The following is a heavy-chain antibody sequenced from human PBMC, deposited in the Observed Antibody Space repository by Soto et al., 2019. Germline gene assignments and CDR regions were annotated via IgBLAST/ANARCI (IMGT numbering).Heavy chain of an antibody. D-gene: IGHD3-22*01. CDR1: GGSMNTFY. Sequence: SETLSLTCSVSGGSMNTFYWSWVRQSPGKGLEWIGYIYFRGTTYYRPSLQSRVSISIDMSQNQFSLKLNSMTTADTAVYYCARSSGYATPLDQWGQGTLVTVSS. V-gene: IGHV4-59*01. J-gene: IGHJ4*02. CDR3: ARSSGYATPLDQ. CDR2: IYFRGTT.